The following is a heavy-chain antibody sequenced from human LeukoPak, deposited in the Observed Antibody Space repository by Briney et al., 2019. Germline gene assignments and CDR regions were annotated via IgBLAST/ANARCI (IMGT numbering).Heavy chain of an antibody. Sequence: ESLKISCKHPGYSPPNHRIRGVRQMPGNGLECMTIIDPGASHTRYSPSFQGQVTISADKSIGTAYLQWSSLKASDTAIYYCAGGPTVYGMDVWGQGTTVTVSS. D-gene: IGHD2-15*01. CDR1: GYSPPNHR. CDR2: IDPGASHT. J-gene: IGHJ6*02. CDR3: AGGPTVYGMDV. V-gene: IGHV5-51*01.